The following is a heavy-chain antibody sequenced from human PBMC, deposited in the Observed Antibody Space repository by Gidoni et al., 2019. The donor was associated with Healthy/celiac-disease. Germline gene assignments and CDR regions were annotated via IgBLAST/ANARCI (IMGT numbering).Heavy chain of an antibody. D-gene: IGHD6-19*01. V-gene: IGHV3-15*01. CDR3: TTEFSMKSSGWYFDAFDI. Sequence: EVQLVESGGGLVKPGGSLRLSCAASGFTFSNAWMSWVRQAPGKGLEWVGRIKSKTDGGTTDYAAPVKGRFTISRDDSKNTLYLQMNSLKTEDTAVYYCTTEFSMKSSGWYFDAFDIWGQGTMVTVSS. J-gene: IGHJ3*02. CDR1: GFTFSNAW. CDR2: IKSKTDGGTT.